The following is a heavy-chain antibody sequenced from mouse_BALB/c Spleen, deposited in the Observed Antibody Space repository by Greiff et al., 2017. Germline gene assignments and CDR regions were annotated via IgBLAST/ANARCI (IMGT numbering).Heavy chain of an antibody. Sequence: DVKLQESGPGLVKPSQSLSLTCTVTGYSIPSDYAWNWIRQFPGNKLEWMGYISYSGSTSYNPYLKSRISITRDTSKNQFFLQLNSVTTEDTATYYCARSITTWFAYWGQGTLVTVSA. CDR2: ISYSGST. V-gene: IGHV3-2*02. CDR3: ARSITTWFAY. J-gene: IGHJ3*01. CDR1: GYSIPSDYA. D-gene: IGHD2-4*01.